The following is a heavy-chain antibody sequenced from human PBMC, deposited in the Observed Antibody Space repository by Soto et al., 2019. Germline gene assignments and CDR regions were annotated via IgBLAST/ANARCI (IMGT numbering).Heavy chain of an antibody. CDR2: LYSGGST. D-gene: IGHD2-8*02. CDR3: AWGGGGVDGMDV. V-gene: IGHV3-53*01. J-gene: IGHJ6*02. CDR1: GITVSRNY. Sequence: EVQLVESGGGLIQPGGFLRLSCAASGITVSRNYMSWVRQAPGKGLEWVSVLYSGGSTYYADSVKGRFTISRDNSKNTLYLQMNSLRVEDTAVYYCAWGGGGVDGMDVWGQGTTVTVSS.